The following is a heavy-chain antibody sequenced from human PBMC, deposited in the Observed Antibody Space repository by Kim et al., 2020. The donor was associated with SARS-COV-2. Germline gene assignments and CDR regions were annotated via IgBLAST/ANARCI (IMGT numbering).Heavy chain of an antibody. CDR3: ARGRVWFGELLANFDY. Sequence: SLKSRVTISVDTSKNQFSLKLSSVTAADTAVYYCARGRVWFGELLANFDYWGQGTLVTVSS. V-gene: IGHV4-34*01. J-gene: IGHJ4*02. D-gene: IGHD3-10*01.